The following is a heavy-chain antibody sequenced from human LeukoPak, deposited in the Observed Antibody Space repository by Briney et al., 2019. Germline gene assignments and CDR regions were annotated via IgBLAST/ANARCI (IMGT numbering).Heavy chain of an antibody. CDR3: ASSGHGDYRYYFDY. CDR1: VYTFTSYD. CDR2: MNPNSGNT. J-gene: IGHJ4*01. V-gene: IGHV1-8*01. Sequence: ASVKVSCKASVYTFTSYDINWLRQATGQGLEWMGWMNPNSGNTGYAQKFQGRVTMTRNTSISTAHMGLSSLRSEDTAVNYCASSGHGDYRYYFDYWGQGTLVTVSS. D-gene: IGHD4-17*01.